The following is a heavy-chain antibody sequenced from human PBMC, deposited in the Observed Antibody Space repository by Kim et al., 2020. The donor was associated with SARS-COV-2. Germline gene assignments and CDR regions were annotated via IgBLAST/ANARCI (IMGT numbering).Heavy chain of an antibody. J-gene: IGHJ4*02. D-gene: IGHD5-12*01. CDR3: ARGVEMATISPFDY. V-gene: IGHV1-2*04. Sequence: AQKCQGWVTMTRDTSISTAYMELSRLRSDDTAVYYCARGVEMATISPFDYWGQGTLVTVSS.